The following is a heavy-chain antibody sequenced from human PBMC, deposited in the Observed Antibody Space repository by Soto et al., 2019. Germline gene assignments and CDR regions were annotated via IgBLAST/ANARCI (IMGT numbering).Heavy chain of an antibody. V-gene: IGHV3-30*18. J-gene: IGHJ4*02. CDR1: RSLFSFYG. Sequence: GGFLRLSCVGSRSLFSFYGIHWVRQAPGKGLEWLAVVSYDGSQKYYADSVKGRFTVSRDNSKNTVYLQINSLTIEDTAMYYCAKDLRGPDGAGPGSLLYCLESWGQGTPVTVSS. D-gene: IGHD3-10*01. CDR2: VSYDGSQK. CDR3: AKDLRGPDGAGPGSLLYCLES.